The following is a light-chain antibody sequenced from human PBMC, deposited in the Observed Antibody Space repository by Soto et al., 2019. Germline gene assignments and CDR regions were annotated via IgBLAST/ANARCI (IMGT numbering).Light chain of an antibody. CDR1: QSVSSTY. V-gene: IGKV3-20*01. CDR2: GAS. J-gene: IGKJ4*01. CDR3: QQYNYSPLT. Sequence: EIVLTQSPGTLSLSPGERATLSCRASQSVSSTYIAWYQQKFGQAPRLLIYGASSRATGIPDRFSGSGSGTDFTLTISRLEPEDFAVYYCQQYNYSPLTCGGGTKVEIK.